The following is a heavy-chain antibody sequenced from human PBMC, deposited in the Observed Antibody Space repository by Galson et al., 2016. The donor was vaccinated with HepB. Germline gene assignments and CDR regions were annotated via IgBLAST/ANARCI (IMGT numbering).Heavy chain of an antibody. CDR2: ISSSSGHI. CDR3: ARDPGFRNGMDV. CDR1: GFTFSRYS. J-gene: IGHJ6*02. V-gene: IGHV3-21*04. Sequence: SLRLSCAASGFTFSRYSMNWVRQAPGKGLEWVSSISSSSGHIYYAESVKVRFTISRDTSKNTVFLQMNSLRGEDTAVYYCARDPGFRNGMDVWGQGTTVTVS.